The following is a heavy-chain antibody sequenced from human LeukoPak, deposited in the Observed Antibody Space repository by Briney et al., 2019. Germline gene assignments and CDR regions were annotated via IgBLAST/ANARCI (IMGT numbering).Heavy chain of an antibody. D-gene: IGHD2-2*02. CDR2: INPKSGDT. Sequence: ASVKVSCKESGYSFTDYYMHWVRQAPGQGLEWMGWINPKSGDTKYAQKFQGRITMTRDTSNSTSYMELSRLRSDDTAVYYCARERCTTAGCDKSFDSWGQGTLITVSS. V-gene: IGHV1-2*02. J-gene: IGHJ4*02. CDR1: GYSFTDYY. CDR3: ARERCTTAGCDKSFDS.